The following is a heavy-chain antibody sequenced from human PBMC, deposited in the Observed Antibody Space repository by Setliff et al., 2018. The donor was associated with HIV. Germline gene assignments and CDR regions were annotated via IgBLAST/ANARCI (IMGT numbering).Heavy chain of an antibody. J-gene: IGHJ4*02. CDR3: ARGMRSAIFGVVIRGAFDF. V-gene: IGHV1-8*02. CDR2: MNPNSGNR. D-gene: IGHD3-3*01. Sequence: GASVKVSCKTSGYTFTSYDINWVRQATGQGLEWMGWMNPNSGNRGYAQKFQGRVTMTKNTSISTAYMELSSLRSEDAAVYYCARGMRSAIFGVVIRGAFDFWGQGTLVTVSS. CDR1: GYTFTSYD.